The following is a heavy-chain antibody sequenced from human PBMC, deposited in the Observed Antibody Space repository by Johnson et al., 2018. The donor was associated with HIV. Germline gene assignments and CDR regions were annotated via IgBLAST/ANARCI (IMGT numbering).Heavy chain of an antibody. Sequence: VQLVESGGGLVKPGGSLRLSCAASGFTFSNAWMSWVRQAPGKGLEWVGRIKSKTDGGTTDYAAPVNGRFTISRDDSKNTLSLQMNSLRAEDTASYFCARDGRGEQLVDQGDAFDIWGQGTMVTVSS. V-gene: IGHV3-15*05. D-gene: IGHD6-6*01. CDR2: IKSKTDGGTT. CDR3: ARDGRGEQLVDQGDAFDI. J-gene: IGHJ3*02. CDR1: GFTFSNAW.